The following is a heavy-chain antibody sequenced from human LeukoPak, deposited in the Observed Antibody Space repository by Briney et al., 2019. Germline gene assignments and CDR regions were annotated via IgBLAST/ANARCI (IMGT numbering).Heavy chain of an antibody. CDR3: ARGGATIDY. Sequence: PGGSLRLSCAASGFTFSSYEMNWVRQAPGKGLEWVSYISTSSSTIYYAASVRGRFTISRDNAKNSLYLQMDSLRDEDTAVYYCARGGATIDYWGQGTLVTVSS. J-gene: IGHJ4*02. D-gene: IGHD5-12*01. V-gene: IGHV3-48*03. CDR2: ISTSSSTI. CDR1: GFTFSSYE.